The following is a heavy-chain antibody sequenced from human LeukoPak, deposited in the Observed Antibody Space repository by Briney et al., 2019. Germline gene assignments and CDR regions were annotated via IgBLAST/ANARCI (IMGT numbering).Heavy chain of an antibody. CDR1: GFTFSSYS. V-gene: IGHV3-21*01. Sequence: GGSLRLSCAASGFTFSSYSMNWVRQAPGKGLEWVSSISSSSSYIYYADSVKGRFTISRDNAKNSLCLQMNSLRAEDTAVYYCARDQRTRAYYYYYMDVWGKGTTVTVSS. CDR2: ISSSSSYI. CDR3: ARDQRTRAYYYYYMDV. J-gene: IGHJ6*03.